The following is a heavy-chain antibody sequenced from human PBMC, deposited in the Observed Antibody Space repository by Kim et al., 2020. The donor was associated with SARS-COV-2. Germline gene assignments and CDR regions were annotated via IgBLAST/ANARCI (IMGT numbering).Heavy chain of an antibody. D-gene: IGHD3-10*01. CDR3: ARAMVPPYVQH. Sequence: NSNPTLEGRVTIAVDTSKNQFSLRLCSVTAADTAVYYCARAMVPPYVQHWGQGTLVTVSS. V-gene: IGHV4-59*01. J-gene: IGHJ1*01.